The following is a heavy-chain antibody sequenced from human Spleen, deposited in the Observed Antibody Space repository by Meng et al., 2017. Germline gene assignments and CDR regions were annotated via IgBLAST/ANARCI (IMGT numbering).Heavy chain of an antibody. V-gene: IGHV3-74*03. J-gene: IGHJ4*02. CDR3: ARDPSYYYDSSGYLELMDY. D-gene: IGHD3-22*01. CDR1: GFTFSSYY. Sequence: GESLKISCAASGFTFSSYYMHWVRQTPGEGLVWVSRINTDASITTYADSVKGRFTISRDEAKNTVYLQMNSLRAEDTAVYYCARDPSYYYDSSGYLELMDYWGQGTPVTVSS. CDR2: INTDASIT.